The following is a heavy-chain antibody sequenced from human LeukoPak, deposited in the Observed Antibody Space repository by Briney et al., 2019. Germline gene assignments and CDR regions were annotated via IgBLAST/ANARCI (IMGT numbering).Heavy chain of an antibody. D-gene: IGHD1-14*01. V-gene: IGHV1-18*01. J-gene: IGHJ1*01. CDR2: INTYNGHT. CDR3: ARDGPRGYFQH. CDR1: GYTFTSYG. Sequence: GASVKVSCNTSGYTFTSYGISWVRQAPGQGLEYMGWINTYNGHTNYAQKLQGRVTVTTDTSTSTACLELRSLRSDDTAVYYCARDGPRGYFQHWGQGTLITVSS.